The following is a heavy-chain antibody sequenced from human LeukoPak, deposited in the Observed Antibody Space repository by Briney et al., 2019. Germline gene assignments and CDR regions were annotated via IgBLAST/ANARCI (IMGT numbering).Heavy chain of an antibody. CDR1: GFTFSSYA. V-gene: IGHV3-23*01. D-gene: IGHD3-10*01. CDR2: IGSGSGGTT. CDR3: AKNYESGRGVPYGMDV. Sequence: GGSLRLSCATSGFTFSSYAMRWVRQAPGKGLEWVSAIGSGSGGTTIYADSVKGRFTISRDNSKNTLYLQMSSLRGEDTAVYYCAKNYESGRGVPYGMDVWGQGTTVTVSS. J-gene: IGHJ6*02.